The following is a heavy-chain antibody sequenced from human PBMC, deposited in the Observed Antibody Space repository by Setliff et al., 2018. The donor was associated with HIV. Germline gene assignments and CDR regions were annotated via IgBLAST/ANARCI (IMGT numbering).Heavy chain of an antibody. CDR3: MDFAIAGAWDY. D-gene: IGHD6-13*01. V-gene: IGHV3-15*01. CDR1: GFIFSNAR. CDR2: IKKKGDGGTT. J-gene: IGHJ4*02. Sequence: GGSLRLSCAASGFIFSNARMNWVRQVPGKGLEWVGHIKKKGDGGTTEYATPVKGRFTISRDDSENMLYLQMSDLKTEDTAVYYCMDFAIAGAWDYWGQGTLVTV.